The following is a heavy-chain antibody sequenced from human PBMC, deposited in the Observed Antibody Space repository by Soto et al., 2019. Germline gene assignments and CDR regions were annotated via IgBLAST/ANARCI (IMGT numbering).Heavy chain of an antibody. CDR1: GFTFSDYY. V-gene: IGHV3-11*01. CDR2: ISSSGSTI. Sequence: GGSLRLSCAASGFTFSDYYMSWIRQAPGKGLEWVSYISSSGSTIYYADSVKGRFTISRDNAKNSLYLQMNSLRAEDTAVYYCARDRVIPSGLSYYYYYMDVWGKGTTVTVSS. CDR3: ARDRVIPSGLSYYYYYMDV. J-gene: IGHJ6*03. D-gene: IGHD3-16*02.